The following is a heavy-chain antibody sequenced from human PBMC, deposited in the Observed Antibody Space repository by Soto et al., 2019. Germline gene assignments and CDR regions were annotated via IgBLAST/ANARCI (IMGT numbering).Heavy chain of an antibody. CDR1: GGTFSSYA. CDR3: ARFTEQLEYFQH. D-gene: IGHD6-6*01. Sequence: QVQLVQSGAEVKKPGSSVKVSCKASGGTFSSYAITWVRQAPGQGLEWMGGIIPIFGTANYAQKFQGRVTITADESTSTAYMELSSLRAEDTAVYYCARFTEQLEYFQHWGQGTLVTVSS. CDR2: IIPIFGTA. J-gene: IGHJ1*01. V-gene: IGHV1-69*01.